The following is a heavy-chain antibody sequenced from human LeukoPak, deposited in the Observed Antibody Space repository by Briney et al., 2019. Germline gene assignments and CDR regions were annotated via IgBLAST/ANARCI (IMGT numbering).Heavy chain of an antibody. V-gene: IGHV3-23*01. CDR3: AKGGNYYYDSDY. CDR2: LSGSGGST. CDR1: GFTFSSYA. Sequence: GGSLRLSCAASGFTFSSYAMSWVRQAPGKGLEWVSALSGSGGSTYYADSVKGRFTISRDNSKNMLYLQMNSLRAEDTAVYYCAKGGNYYYDSDYWGQGTLVTVSS. D-gene: IGHD1-26*01. J-gene: IGHJ4*02.